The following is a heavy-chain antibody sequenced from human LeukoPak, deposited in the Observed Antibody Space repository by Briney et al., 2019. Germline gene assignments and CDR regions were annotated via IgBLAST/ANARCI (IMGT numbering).Heavy chain of an antibody. CDR3: ARDRTRQWELLRNFDY. Sequence: GGSLRLSCAASGFTFSSYSMNWVRQAPGKGLEWVSSISSSSSYIYYADSVKGRFTISRDNAKNSLYLQMNSLRAKDTAVYYCARDRTRQWELLRNFDYWGQGTLVTVSS. J-gene: IGHJ4*02. V-gene: IGHV3-21*01. D-gene: IGHD1-26*01. CDR1: GFTFSSYS. CDR2: ISSSSSYI.